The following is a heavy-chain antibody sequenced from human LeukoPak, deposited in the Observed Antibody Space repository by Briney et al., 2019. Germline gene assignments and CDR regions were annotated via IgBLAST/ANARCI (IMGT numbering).Heavy chain of an antibody. Sequence: GGSLRLSCAASGFTFSDYYMSWIRQAPGKGLEWVSYISSSGSNIYYADSVKGRFTISRDNAKNSLYLQMNSLRAEDTAVYYCARDYYDSGSYFPNWFDPWGQGTLVTVSS. CDR3: ARDYYDSGSYFPNWFDP. J-gene: IGHJ5*02. V-gene: IGHV3-11*04. D-gene: IGHD3-10*01. CDR2: ISSSGSNI. CDR1: GFTFSDYY.